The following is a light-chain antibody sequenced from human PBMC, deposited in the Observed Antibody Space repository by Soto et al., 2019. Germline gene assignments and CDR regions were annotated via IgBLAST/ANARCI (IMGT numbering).Light chain of an antibody. CDR3: QYYDSIRSDVV. J-gene: IGLJ2*01. CDR1: SSNIGAGYD. CDR2: GNS. Sequence: QSVLTQPPSVSGAPGQRVTISCTGSSSNIGAGYDVHWYQQLPGTAPKLLIYGNSNRPSGVPDRFSGSKSGTSASLAITGLQDDDDADYYYQYYDSIRSDVVFGGGTKVTVL. V-gene: IGLV1-40*01.